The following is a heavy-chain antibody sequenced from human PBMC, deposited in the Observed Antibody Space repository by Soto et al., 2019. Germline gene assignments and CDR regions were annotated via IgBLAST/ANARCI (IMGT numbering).Heavy chain of an antibody. Sequence: SETLSLTCAVYGGSFSGYYWSWIRQPPGKGLEWIGEINHSGSTYYNPSLKSRVTISVDTSKNQFSLKLSSVTAADTAVYYCARAQEQLEPYYFDYWGQGTLVTVSS. CDR3: ARAQEQLEPYYFDY. V-gene: IGHV4-34*09. CDR1: GGSFSGYY. CDR2: INHSGST. D-gene: IGHD6-13*01. J-gene: IGHJ4*02.